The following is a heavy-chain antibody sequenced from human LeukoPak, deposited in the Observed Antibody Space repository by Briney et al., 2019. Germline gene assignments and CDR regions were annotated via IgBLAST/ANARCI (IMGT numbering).Heavy chain of an antibody. V-gene: IGHV4-34*01. CDR1: GDSFSGYY. Sequence: KPSETLSLTCAVYGDSFSGYYWSWLRQPPGKGVEWVGEINHSGSNNQSPSRKNRVTISLDTSKNQFSLKLRSVTAADAAVYYCARGPLYYYDSSSRSYYFDYWGQGTLVTVSS. CDR3: ARGPLYYYDSSSRSYYFDY. CDR2: INHSGSN. D-gene: IGHD3-22*01. J-gene: IGHJ4*02.